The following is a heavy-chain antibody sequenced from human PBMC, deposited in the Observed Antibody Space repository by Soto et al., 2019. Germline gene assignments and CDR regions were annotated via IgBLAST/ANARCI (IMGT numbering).Heavy chain of an antibody. CDR3: ASPEYSSSLNGMDV. CDR2: ISSSSSYT. CDR1: GFTFSDYY. D-gene: IGHD6-13*01. Sequence: QVQLVESGGGLVKPGGSLRLSCAASGFTFSDYYMSWIRQAPGKGLEWVSYISSSSSYTNYADSVKGRFTISRDNAKNSLYLQMNSLRAEDTAVYYCASPEYSSSLNGMDVWGQGTTVTVSS. V-gene: IGHV3-11*06. J-gene: IGHJ6*02.